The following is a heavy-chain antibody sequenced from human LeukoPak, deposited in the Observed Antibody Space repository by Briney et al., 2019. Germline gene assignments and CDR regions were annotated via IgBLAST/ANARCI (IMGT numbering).Heavy chain of an antibody. CDR1: GFTFSSYA. Sequence: GGSLRLSCAASGFTFSSYAMHWVRQAPGKGLEWVSVISYDGSNKYYADSVKGRFTITRDNSKNTLYLQMNSLRAEDTAVYYCARDPSSGYYYYFDYWGQGTLVTVSS. CDR2: ISYDGSNK. D-gene: IGHD3-22*01. CDR3: ARDPSSGYYYYFDY. V-gene: IGHV3-30-3*01. J-gene: IGHJ4*02.